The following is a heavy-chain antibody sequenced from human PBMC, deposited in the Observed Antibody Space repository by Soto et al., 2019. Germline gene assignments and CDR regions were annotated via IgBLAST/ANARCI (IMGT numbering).Heavy chain of an antibody. CDR1: GYSFTSYA. J-gene: IGHJ4*02. CDR2: INVGNGKS. Sequence: QVQLVQSGAEVKKPGASVKVSCKTSGYSFTSYAIHWVRQAPGEGLEWMGWINVGNGKSRYSQMFQGRVTITRGTSATTAYMELSSLRFEDTAVYYCARASYSSTWDSYFDHGGQGTLVTVSS. D-gene: IGHD6-13*01. V-gene: IGHV1-3*01. CDR3: ARASYSSTWDSYFDH.